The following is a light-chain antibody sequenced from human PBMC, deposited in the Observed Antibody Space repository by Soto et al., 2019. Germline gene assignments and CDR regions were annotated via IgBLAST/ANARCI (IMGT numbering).Light chain of an antibody. V-gene: IGLV2-14*01. Sequence: QSALTQPASLSGSPGQSITISCTGTSSDIGAYDYVSWFQQHPGKAPKLMISEVNNRPSGVSNRFSGSKSGNTAYLTISGLQVEDEAEYFCFSFTGDDFTFVFGTGTKVTVL. CDR2: EVN. CDR1: SSDIGAYDY. CDR3: FSFTGDDFTFV. J-gene: IGLJ1*01.